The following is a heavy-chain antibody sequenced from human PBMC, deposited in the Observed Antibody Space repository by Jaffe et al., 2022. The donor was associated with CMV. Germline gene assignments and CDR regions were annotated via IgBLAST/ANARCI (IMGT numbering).Heavy chain of an antibody. CDR3: ASGPHYVSESGAH. V-gene: IGHV3-33*08. Sequence: QVFLVASGGGVVQPGRSLRLSCAASGFTFSDYDTHWVRQAPGKGLEWVALIWFDGSTTDYSNSVRGRFTISRDNSKNTVFLQMDSLRVEDTAVYYCASGPHYVSESGAHWGQGTLVTVSS. J-gene: IGHJ4*02. CDR2: IWFDGSTT. CDR1: GFTFSDYD. D-gene: IGHD3-10*01.